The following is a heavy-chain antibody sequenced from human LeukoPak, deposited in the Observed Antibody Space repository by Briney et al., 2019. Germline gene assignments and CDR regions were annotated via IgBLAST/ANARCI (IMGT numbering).Heavy chain of an antibody. D-gene: IGHD2-2*01. CDR2: IWYDGSKT. CDR3: ARDDCSTTPCYAY. V-gene: IGHV3-33*01. J-gene: IGHJ4*02. CDR1: GFTFTNYG. Sequence: PGRSLGLSCTTSGFTFTNYGINWVRQAPGKGLEWVAAIWYDGSKTSYTDSVKGRFTVSRDISKNTGYLQMNGLKAEDTAVYYCARDDCSTTPCYAYWGQGTLVTVSS.